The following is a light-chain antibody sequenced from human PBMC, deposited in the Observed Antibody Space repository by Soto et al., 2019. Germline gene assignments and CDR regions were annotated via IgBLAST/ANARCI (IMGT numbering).Light chain of an antibody. CDR3: KSYAGSNTYV. V-gene: IGLV2-8*01. Sequence: LTQPPSASGSPGQSVTISCTGTKSDISVYDFVSWYQHHPGTAPRLIIYEVVQRPSGVPDRFSGSKSGNTASLTVSGLQAADEAAYLCKSYAGSNTYVFGSGTKVTV. CDR2: EVV. CDR1: KSDISVYDF. J-gene: IGLJ1*01.